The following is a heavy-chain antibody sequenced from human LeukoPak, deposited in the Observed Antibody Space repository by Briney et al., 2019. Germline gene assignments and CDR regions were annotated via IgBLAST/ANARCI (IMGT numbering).Heavy chain of an antibody. Sequence: GGSLRLSCAASGLTFSNAWMNWVRQAPGKGLEWVGRIKSKTDGGTTDYAAPMKDRFTISRDDSNDTLYLQMNSLKTEDTAIYYCATGGSYSDYWGQGTLLTVSS. CDR3: ATGGSYSDY. CDR2: IKSKTDGGTT. J-gene: IGHJ4*02. V-gene: IGHV3-15*01. D-gene: IGHD1-26*01. CDR1: GLTFSNAW.